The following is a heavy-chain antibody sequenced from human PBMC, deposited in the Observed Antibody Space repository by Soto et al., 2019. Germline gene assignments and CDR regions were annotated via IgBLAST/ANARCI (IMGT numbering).Heavy chain of an antibody. D-gene: IGHD3-22*01. CDR2: MDPSDSYP. J-gene: IGHJ6*02. CDR3: ARHHYDSRGLMIYYGMDV. V-gene: IGHV5-10-1*01. CDR1: GYSFTSYW. Sequence: GESLKISCKGSGYSFTSYWISWVRQMPGKGLEWMGRMDPSDSYPNYSPSFQGHVTISADKSISTAYLQWSSLNSSDTAMYYCARHHYDSRGLMIYYGMDVWGQGTPVTVS.